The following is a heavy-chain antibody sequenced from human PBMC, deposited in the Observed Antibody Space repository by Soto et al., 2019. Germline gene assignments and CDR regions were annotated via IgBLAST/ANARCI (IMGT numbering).Heavy chain of an antibody. J-gene: IGHJ4*02. Sequence: QVQLQESGPGLVKPSETLSLTCTVSGGSISSYYWSWIRQPPGKGLEWIGYIYYSGSTNYNPSLTSRVTISVDTSKNQFSRKLSSVTAADTAVYYCARRYGGTFDYWGQGTLVTVSS. CDR2: IYYSGST. CDR1: GGSISSYY. CDR3: ARRYGGTFDY. D-gene: IGHD2-15*01. V-gene: IGHV4-59*08.